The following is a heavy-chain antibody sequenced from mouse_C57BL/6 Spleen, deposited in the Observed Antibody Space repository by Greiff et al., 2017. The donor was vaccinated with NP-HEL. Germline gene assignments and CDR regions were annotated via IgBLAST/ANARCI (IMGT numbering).Heavy chain of an antibody. CDR3: ARFGNSRYFDV. CDR1: GYTFTSYW. D-gene: IGHD4-1*01. Sequence: VQLQQPGAELVMPGASVKLSCKASGYTFTSYWMHWVKQRPGQGLEWIGEIDPSDSYTNYNQKFKGKSTLTVDKSSSTAYMQLSSLTSEDSAVYYCARFGNSRYFDVWGTGTTVTVSS. CDR2: IDPSDSYT. V-gene: IGHV1-69*01. J-gene: IGHJ1*03.